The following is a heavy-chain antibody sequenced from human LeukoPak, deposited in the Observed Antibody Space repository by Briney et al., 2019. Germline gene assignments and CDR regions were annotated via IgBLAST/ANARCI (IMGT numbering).Heavy chain of an antibody. V-gene: IGHV3-21*06. D-gene: IGHD2-15*01. J-gene: IGHJ4*02. CDR2: ISPSSSYI. Sequence: GGSLTLSCAASGFTFSSSSMNWVRQAPGKGREFVSSISPSSSYIYYADSVEGRFTISRDDAKNSLFLQMNSLRAEDTAVYYCAREGGYCSGGSCRFFDYWGQGTLVTVSS. CDR1: GFTFSSSS. CDR3: AREGGYCSGGSCRFFDY.